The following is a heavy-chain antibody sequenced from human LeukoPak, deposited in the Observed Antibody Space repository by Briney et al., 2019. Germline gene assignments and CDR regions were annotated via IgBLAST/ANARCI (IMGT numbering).Heavy chain of an antibody. CDR3: AGGLYYFDH. CDR1: GLTYSNYG. J-gene: IGHJ4*02. D-gene: IGHD6-25*01. V-gene: IGHV3-30*03. Sequence: PGGSVRLFCAASGLTYSNYGMHWVRHATGRALEWMALVSYDGKNKYYADSVKGRFTISRDNSKITLSLQMNTVRAEYTAVYYCAGGLYYFDHWGQGTVVTVSS. CDR2: VSYDGKNK.